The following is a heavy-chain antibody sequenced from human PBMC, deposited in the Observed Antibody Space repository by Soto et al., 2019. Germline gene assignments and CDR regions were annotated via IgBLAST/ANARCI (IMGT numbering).Heavy chain of an antibody. J-gene: IGHJ5*02. D-gene: IGHD1-26*01. CDR3: ARPKYSGSYGEDLFDP. V-gene: IGHV3-30-3*01. CDR1: GFTFSSYA. CDR2: ISYDGSNK. Sequence: GGSLRLSCAASGFTFSSYAMHWVRQAPGKGLEWVAVISYDGSNKYYADSVKGRFTISRDNSKNTLYLQMNSLRAEDTAVYYCARPKYSGSYGEDLFDPWGQGTLVTVSS.